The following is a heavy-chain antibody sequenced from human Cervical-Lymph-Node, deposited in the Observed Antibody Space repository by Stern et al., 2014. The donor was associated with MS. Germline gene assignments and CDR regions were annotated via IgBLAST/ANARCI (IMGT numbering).Heavy chain of an antibody. CDR3: AGSSSPSPYYYYGMDV. D-gene: IGHD6-13*01. V-gene: IGHV3-33*01. Sequence: VQLVESGGGVVQPGRSLRLSCAASGFTFSSYGMPWVRQAPGKGLEWVSGIWYDGSNKYYADSVKGGFTITRGNSKNTLYLQMNSLRAEDTAVYYCAGSSSPSPYYYYGMDVWGQGTPVTVSS. J-gene: IGHJ6*02. CDR1: GFTFSSYG. CDR2: IWYDGSNK.